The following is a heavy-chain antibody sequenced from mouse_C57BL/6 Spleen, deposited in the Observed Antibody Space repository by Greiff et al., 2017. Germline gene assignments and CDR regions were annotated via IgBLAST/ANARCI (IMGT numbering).Heavy chain of an antibody. V-gene: IGHV1-61*01. CDR2: IYPSDSET. CDR3: ARSGIYYGGYAMDY. D-gene: IGHD1-1*01. CDR1: GYTFTSYW. Sequence: QVQLQQPGAELVRPGSSVKLSCKASGYTFTSYWMDWVKQRPGQGLEWIGNIYPSDSETHYNQKFKDKATLTVDKSSSTAYLQLSSLTSEDSAVDDCARSGIYYGGYAMDYWGQGTSVTVSA. J-gene: IGHJ4*01.